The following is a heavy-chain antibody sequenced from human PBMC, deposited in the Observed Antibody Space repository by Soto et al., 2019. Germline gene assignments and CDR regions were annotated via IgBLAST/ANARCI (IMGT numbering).Heavy chain of an antibody. J-gene: IGHJ4*02. CDR2: IYYSGST. Sequence: QVQLQESGPGLVKPSQTLSLTCTVSGGSISSGDYYWSWIRQPPGKGLEWIGYIYYSGSTYYNPSLRSRVTIAVDSSITQFSLKLGSVPAADTAVYYCARVREWLRYPSLHYWGQGTLVTESS. CDR3: ARVREWLRYPSLHY. V-gene: IGHV4-30-4*01. D-gene: IGHD5-12*01. CDR1: GGSISSGDYY.